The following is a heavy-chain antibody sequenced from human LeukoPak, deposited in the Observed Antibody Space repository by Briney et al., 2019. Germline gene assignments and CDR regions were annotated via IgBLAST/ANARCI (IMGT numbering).Heavy chain of an antibody. D-gene: IGHD1-7*01. V-gene: IGHV3-21*01. CDR2: ISSSSSYI. CDR3: ARYALELRSYYFDY. J-gene: IGHJ4*02. CDR1: GFTFSSYS. Sequence: GGSLRLSCAASGFTFSSYSMSWVRQAPGKGLEWVSSISSSSSYIYYADSMKGRFTISRDNAKNSLYLQMNSLRAEDTAVYYCARYALELRSYYFDYWGQGTLVTVSS.